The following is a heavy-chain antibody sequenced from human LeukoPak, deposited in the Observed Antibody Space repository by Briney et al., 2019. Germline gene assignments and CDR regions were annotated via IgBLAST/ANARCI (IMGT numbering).Heavy chain of an antibody. CDR2: ISYDGSNK. CDR3: ARRGASGWYNWFDP. CDR1: GFTFSSYG. V-gene: IGHV3-30*03. D-gene: IGHD6-19*01. J-gene: IGHJ5*02. Sequence: GRSLRLSCAASGFTFSSYGMHWVRQAPGKGLEWVAVISYDGSNKYYADSVKGRFTISRDNSKNTLYLQMNSLRAEDTAVYYCARRGASGWYNWFDPWGQGTLVTVSS.